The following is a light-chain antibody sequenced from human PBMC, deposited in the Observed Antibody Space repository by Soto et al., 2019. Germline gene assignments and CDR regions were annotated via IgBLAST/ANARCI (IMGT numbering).Light chain of an antibody. V-gene: IGKV1-33*01. CDR2: DAS. CDR3: QQSDDLPYA. J-gene: IGKJ2*01. Sequence: QMTQSPSLLSASVGDRVTITCQATQDIRKYLNWYQQTPGKAPKLLIYDASSLETGVPPRFSGSGSGTYFTFTISILQPEDLATYYCQQSDDLPYAFGQGTKLEIK. CDR1: QDIRKY.